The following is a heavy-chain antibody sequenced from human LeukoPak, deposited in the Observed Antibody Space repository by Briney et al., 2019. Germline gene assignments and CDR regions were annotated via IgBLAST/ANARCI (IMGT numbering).Heavy chain of an antibody. CDR2: IYHSGST. D-gene: IGHD3-10*01. Sequence: SETLSLTCTVSGYSISSGYYWGWIRQPPGKGLEWIGSIYHSGSTYYNPSLKSRVTISVDTSKNQFSLKLSSVTAADTAVYYCARVLLWFGEGMDVWGQGTTVTVSS. V-gene: IGHV4-38-2*02. CDR1: GYSISSGYY. CDR3: ARVLLWFGEGMDV. J-gene: IGHJ6*02.